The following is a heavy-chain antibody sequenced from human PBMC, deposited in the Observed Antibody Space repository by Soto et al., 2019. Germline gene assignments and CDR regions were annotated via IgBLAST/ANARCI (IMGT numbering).Heavy chain of an antibody. D-gene: IGHD5-12*01. CDR1: GYTFTSYG. V-gene: IGHV1-18*01. CDR3: ASSGYDHYYYYGMDV. J-gene: IGHJ6*02. Sequence: ASVKVSCKASGYTFTSYGISWVRQAPGQGLEWMGWISAYNGNTNYAQKLQGRVTMTTDTSTSTAYMELRSLRSDDTAVYYCASSGYDHYYYYGMDVWGQGTQVTVSS. CDR2: ISAYNGNT.